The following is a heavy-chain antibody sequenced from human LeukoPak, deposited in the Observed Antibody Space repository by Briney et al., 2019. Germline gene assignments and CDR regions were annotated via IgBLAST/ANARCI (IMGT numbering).Heavy chain of an antibody. CDR1: GGSISSSSSY. Sequence: SETLSLTCTVSGGSISSSSSYWGWIRQPPGKGLEWIGSISYSGSTYYNPSLKSRVTISVDTSKNQFSLKLSSVTAADTAVYYCARGIVVVAQLGFYFYYMDVWGKGTTVTISS. V-gene: IGHV4-39*07. CDR2: ISYSGST. CDR3: ARGIVVVAQLGFYFYYMDV. D-gene: IGHD2-15*01. J-gene: IGHJ6*03.